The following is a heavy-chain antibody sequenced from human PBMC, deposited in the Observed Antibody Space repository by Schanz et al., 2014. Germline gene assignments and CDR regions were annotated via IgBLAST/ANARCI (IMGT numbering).Heavy chain of an antibody. V-gene: IGHV3-23*04. CDR3: AKDPSHGDYDYYFDY. CDR2: ISGSGGST. J-gene: IGHJ4*02. D-gene: IGHD3-22*01. CDR1: GFTVSSNH. Sequence: EGQLAESGGGLVQPGGSLRLSCAVSGFTVSSNHMSWVRQAPGKGLEWVSAISGSGGSTYYADSVKGRFTISRDNSENTLYLQMNSLRAEDTAVYYCAKDPSHGDYDYYFDYWGQGTLVTVSS.